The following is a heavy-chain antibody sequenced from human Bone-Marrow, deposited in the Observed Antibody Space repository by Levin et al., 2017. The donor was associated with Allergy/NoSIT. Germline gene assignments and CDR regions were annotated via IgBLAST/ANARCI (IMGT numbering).Heavy chain of an antibody. J-gene: IGHJ4*02. D-gene: IGHD6-25*01. CDR2: FSEGTSGA. CDR1: GFSFAFYA. CDR3: VRQFSSGWLLDFDR. V-gene: IGHV3-23*01. Sequence: GGSLRVDCQASGFSFAFYAMSWVRQTPGKGLEWVSGFSEGTSGADYADSVKGRFTISRDNSKKMLSLQMNSLRVEDTAVYYCVRQFSSGWLLDFDRWGQGTVVTVSS.